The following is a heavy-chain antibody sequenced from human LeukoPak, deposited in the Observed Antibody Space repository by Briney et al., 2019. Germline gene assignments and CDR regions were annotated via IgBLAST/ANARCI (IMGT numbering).Heavy chain of an antibody. Sequence: AAVTVSCMASGYTFTGYYIHWLRQAPAQGLERMGWINPNSGGTHYAQQFQGTVTMTRDTAISTDYTEVSRMRSDDTDVYYCARVPPPHYYDSSGYYDYWGKGTLVTVS. CDR2: INPNSGGT. D-gene: IGHD3-22*01. J-gene: IGHJ4*02. V-gene: IGHV1-2*02. CDR3: ARVPPPHYYDSSGYYDY. CDR1: GYTFTGYY.